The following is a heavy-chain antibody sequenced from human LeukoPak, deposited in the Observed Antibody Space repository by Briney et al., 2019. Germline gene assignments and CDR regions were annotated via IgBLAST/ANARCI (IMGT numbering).Heavy chain of an antibody. Sequence: GASVKVSCKASGGTFSSYAISWVRQAPGQGLEWMGGIIPIFGTANYAQKFQGRVTITADESTSTAYMELSSLRSEDTAVYYCARRNYGSGSYSGVRWFDPWGQGTLVTVPS. CDR2: IIPIFGTA. CDR1: GGTFSSYA. J-gene: IGHJ5*02. V-gene: IGHV1-69*13. CDR3: ARRNYGSGSYSGVRWFDP. D-gene: IGHD3-10*01.